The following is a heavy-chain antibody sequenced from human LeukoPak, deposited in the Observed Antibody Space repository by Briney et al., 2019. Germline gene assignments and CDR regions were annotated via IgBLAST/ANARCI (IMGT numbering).Heavy chain of an antibody. Sequence: PGGSLRLSCAASGFTFSSYGMHWVRQAPGKGLEWVAFIRYDGSNKYYADSVKGRFTISRDNSKNTLYLQMNSLRAEDTAVYYCAKVRGQQLPYYFDYWGQGTLVTVSS. CDR2: IRYDGSNK. V-gene: IGHV3-30*02. D-gene: IGHD6-13*01. CDR1: GFTFSSYG. J-gene: IGHJ4*02. CDR3: AKVRGQQLPYYFDY.